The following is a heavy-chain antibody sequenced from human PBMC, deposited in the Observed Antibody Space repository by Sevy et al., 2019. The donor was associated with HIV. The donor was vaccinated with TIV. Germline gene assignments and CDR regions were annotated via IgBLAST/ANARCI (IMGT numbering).Heavy chain of an antibody. Sequence: GGSLRLSCAASGFTFSDYWMSWVRQAPEKGLEWVANIKQDGSEKYYVDFLKGRFTISRDNAKNSLYLQMNSLRAEDTAVYYCARLCTGFIYYYYYGMDVWGQGTTVTVSS. CDR2: IKQDGSEK. CDR1: GFTFSDYW. CDR3: ARLCTGFIYYYYYGMDV. D-gene: IGHD2-2*01. V-gene: IGHV3-7*01. J-gene: IGHJ6*02.